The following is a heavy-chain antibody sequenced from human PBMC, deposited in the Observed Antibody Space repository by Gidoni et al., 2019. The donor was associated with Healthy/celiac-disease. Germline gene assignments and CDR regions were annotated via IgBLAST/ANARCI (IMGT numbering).Heavy chain of an antibody. V-gene: IGHV4-39*01. CDR3: ASLTAVAGTGGGDY. CDR1: GGSISSSSNY. D-gene: IGHD6-19*01. CDR2: IYSRGGT. Sequence: QLQLQESGPGLVKPSAPLSLTCTVSGGSISSSSNYWAGIRRPPGKGLEWMGSIYSRGGTYSNPSIKSRVTISVDTTKNQFSLKLSSVTAADTAVYYCASLTAVAGTGGGDYWGQGTLVTVSS. J-gene: IGHJ4*02.